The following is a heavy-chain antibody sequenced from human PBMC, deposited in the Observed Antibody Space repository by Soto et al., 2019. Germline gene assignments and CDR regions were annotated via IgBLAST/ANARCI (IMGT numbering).Heavy chain of an antibody. CDR2: IYYSGST. CDR3: AKDLLGYCSSTSCYDWFDP. V-gene: IGHV4-39*02. CDR1: GGSISSSSYY. J-gene: IGHJ5*02. Sequence: SETLSLTCTVSGGSISSSSYYWGWIRQPPGKGLEWIGSIYYSGSTYYNPSLKSRVTISVDTSKNQFSLKLSSVTAADTAVYYCAKDLLGYCSSTSCYDWFDPWGQGTLVTVSS. D-gene: IGHD2-2*01.